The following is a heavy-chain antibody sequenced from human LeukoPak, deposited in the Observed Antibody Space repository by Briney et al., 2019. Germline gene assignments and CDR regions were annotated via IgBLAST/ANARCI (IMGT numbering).Heavy chain of an antibody. J-gene: IGHJ5*02. Sequence: SETLSLTCDVSGGSFNSYYWSWIRQPPGKGLEWIGYIYYSGSTNYNPSLKSRVTISLDTSKNQFSLKLSSVTAADTAVYHCARTGGYRAFDPWGQGTLVTVSS. CDR1: GGSFNSYY. V-gene: IGHV4-59*01. CDR3: ARTGGYRAFDP. D-gene: IGHD2-8*02. CDR2: IYYSGST.